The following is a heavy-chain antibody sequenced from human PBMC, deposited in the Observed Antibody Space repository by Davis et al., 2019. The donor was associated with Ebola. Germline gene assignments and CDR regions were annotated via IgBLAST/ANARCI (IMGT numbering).Heavy chain of an antibody. Sequence: MPSETLSLTCAVYGGSFSGYYWSWIRQPPGKGLEWIGEINHSGSTNYNPSLKSRVTISVDTSKNQFSLKLSSVTAADTAVYYCARPPWFGDDMDVWGQGTTVTVSS. CDR1: GGSFSGYY. CDR3: ARPPWFGDDMDV. J-gene: IGHJ6*02. CDR2: INHSGST. V-gene: IGHV4-34*01. D-gene: IGHD3-10*01.